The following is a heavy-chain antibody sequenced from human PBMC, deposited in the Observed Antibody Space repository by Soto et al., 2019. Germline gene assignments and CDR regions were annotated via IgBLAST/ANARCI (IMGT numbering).Heavy chain of an antibody. D-gene: IGHD6-19*01. Sequence: PSQTLSLTCAISGDSVSSNTAAWNWIRSSPSRGLEWLGRTYYRSNWRHDYAVSVKSRITVNPDTSKNHFSLQLNSVTPDDTAVYSCARGVAGSGFDLWGQGTLVTVSP. CDR2: TYYRSNWRH. V-gene: IGHV6-1*01. CDR3: ARGVAGSGFDL. J-gene: IGHJ4*02. CDR1: GDSVSSNTAA.